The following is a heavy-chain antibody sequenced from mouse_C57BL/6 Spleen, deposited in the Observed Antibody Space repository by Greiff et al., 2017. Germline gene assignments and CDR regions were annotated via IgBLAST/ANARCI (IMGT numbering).Heavy chain of an antibody. D-gene: IGHD2-5*01. J-gene: IGHJ2*01. Sequence: QVQLQQPGAELVRPGTSVKLSCKASGYTFTSYWMPWVKQRPGQGLEWIGVIDPSDSYTNYNQKFKGKATLTVDTSYSTAYMQLSSLTSEDSAVYYCAKDPYYSNPDYWGQGTTLTVSS. V-gene: IGHV1-59*01. CDR2: IDPSDSYT. CDR1: GYTFTSYW. CDR3: AKDPYYSNPDY.